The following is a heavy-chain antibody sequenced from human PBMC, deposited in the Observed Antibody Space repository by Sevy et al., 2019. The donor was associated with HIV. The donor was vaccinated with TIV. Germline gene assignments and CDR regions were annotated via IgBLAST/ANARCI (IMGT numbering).Heavy chain of an antibody. D-gene: IGHD2-2*02. V-gene: IGHV3-21*01. CDR3: PRAAYYCSTTSCYIDY. CDR1: GFTFSTYT. CDR2: ISSSSSYI. Sequence: GGSLRLSCAASGFTFSTYTMNWVRQAPGKGLEWVSSISSSSSYIYYADSVKGRFTISRDNAKNSLYLQMNSLRVEDTAVYYCPRAAYYCSTTSCYIDYWGQGTLVTVSS. J-gene: IGHJ4*02.